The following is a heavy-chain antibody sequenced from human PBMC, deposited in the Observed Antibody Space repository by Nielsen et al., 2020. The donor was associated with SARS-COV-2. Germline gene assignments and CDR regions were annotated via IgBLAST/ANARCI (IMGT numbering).Heavy chain of an antibody. Sequence: GESLKISCAASGFTFSDYYMSWIRQAPGKGLEWVSYISSSSSYTNYADPVKGRFTISRDNAKNSLYLQMNSLRAEDTAVYYCARDRVLENPYWYFDLWGRGTLVTVSS. D-gene: IGHD2-8*02. J-gene: IGHJ2*01. CDR2: ISSSSSYT. CDR3: ARDRVLENPYWYFDL. CDR1: GFTFSDYY. V-gene: IGHV3-11*05.